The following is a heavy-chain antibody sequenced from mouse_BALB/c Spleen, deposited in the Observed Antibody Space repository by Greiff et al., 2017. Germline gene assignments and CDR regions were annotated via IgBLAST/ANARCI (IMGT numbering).Heavy chain of an antibody. CDR2: IWSGGST. CDR3: ARNGNYRYERGPHYYAMDY. CDR1: GFSLTSYG. Sequence: QVQLQQSGPGLVQPSQSLSITCTVSGFSLTSYGVHWVRQSPGKGLEWLGVIWSGGSTDYNAAFISRLSISKDNSKSQVFFKMNSLQADDTAIYYCARNGNYRYERGPHYYAMDYWGQGTSVTVSS. J-gene: IGHJ4*01. V-gene: IGHV2-4-1*01. D-gene: IGHD2-14*01.